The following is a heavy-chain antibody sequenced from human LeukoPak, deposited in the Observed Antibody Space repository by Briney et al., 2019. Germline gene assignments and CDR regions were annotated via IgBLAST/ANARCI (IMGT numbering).Heavy chain of an antibody. D-gene: IGHD3-22*01. J-gene: IGHJ4*02. CDR3: ARMRGTYYYDSSGYYYPFDY. V-gene: IGHV1-69*13. CDR1: GGTVSSYA. Sequence: ASVKVSCKASGGTVSSYAISWVRQAPGQGLEWMGGISPIFGTANYAQKFQGRVTITADESTSTAYMELSSLRSEDTAVYYCARMRGTYYYDSSGYYYPFDYWGQGTLVTVSS. CDR2: ISPIFGTA.